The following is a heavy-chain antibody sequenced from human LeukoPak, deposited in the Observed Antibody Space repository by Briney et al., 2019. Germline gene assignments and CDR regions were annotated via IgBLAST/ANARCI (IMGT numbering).Heavy chain of an antibody. D-gene: IGHD1-1*01. V-gene: IGHV4-38-2*01. CDR3: ARDKNWTDY. J-gene: IGHJ4*02. Sequence: SETLSLTCAVSGYSTSSGYYWGWIRPPPGKGLEWIGSIYHSGSTYYDPSLKSRVTISVDTSKNQFSLKLSSVTAADTAVYYCARDKNWTDYWGQGTLVTVSS. CDR2: IYHSGST. CDR1: GYSTSSGYY.